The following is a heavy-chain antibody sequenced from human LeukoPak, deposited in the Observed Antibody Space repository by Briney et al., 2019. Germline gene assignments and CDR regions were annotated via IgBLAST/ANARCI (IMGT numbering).Heavy chain of an antibody. V-gene: IGHV3-48*04. CDR2: ISSSGSTI. CDR3: ARDSRLSWVVTLYRGLFDY. J-gene: IGHJ4*02. Sequence: PGGSLRLSCAASGFTFNTYSMNWVRQAPGKGLEWVSYISSSGSTIYYADSVKGRFTISRDNAKNSLYLQMNSLRAEDTAVYYCARDSRLSWVVTLYRGLFDYWGQGTLVTVSS. D-gene: IGHD2-21*02. CDR1: GFTFNTYS.